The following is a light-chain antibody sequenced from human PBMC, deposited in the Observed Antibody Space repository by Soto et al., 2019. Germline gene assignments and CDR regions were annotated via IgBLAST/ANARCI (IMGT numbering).Light chain of an antibody. V-gene: IGKV3-20*01. CDR1: QSIGRN. CDR3: QHYGASIWT. J-gene: IGKJ1*01. CDR2: GVS. Sequence: EMVLTQSPGTLSLSPGEGVTLSCRASQSIGRNLNWYQHKPGQSPRLLISGVSTRVAGIPDRFTGSGAGTDFTLTISRLEADDCAVYYCQHYGASIWTFGQGTKVEIK.